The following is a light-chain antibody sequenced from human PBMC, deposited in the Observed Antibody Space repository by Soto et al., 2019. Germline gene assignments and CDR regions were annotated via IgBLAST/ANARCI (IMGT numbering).Light chain of an antibody. V-gene: IGKV2-28*01. CDR1: QSLLHSNGYNY. CDR3: MQALQTLGIT. Sequence: DIVMTQSPLSLPVTPGEPASISCRSSQSLLHSNGYNYLDWYLQKPGQSPQLLIYLGSNRASGVPDRFSGSGSGTDVTLKISRVEAEDVGVYYCMQALQTLGITLGQGTRLEIK. CDR2: LGS. J-gene: IGKJ5*01.